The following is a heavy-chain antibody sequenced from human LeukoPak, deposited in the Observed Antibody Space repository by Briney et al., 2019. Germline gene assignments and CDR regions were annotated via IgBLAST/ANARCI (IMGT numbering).Heavy chain of an antibody. CDR1: GFTFSNAW. J-gene: IGHJ5*02. Sequence: GGSLRLSCAASGFTFSNAWMSWVRQAPGKGLEWVAFIRYDGSNKYYADSVKGRFTISRDNSKNTLYLQMNSLRAEDTAVYYCAKEKGRYYNWFDPWGQGTLVTVSS. CDR2: IRYDGSNK. CDR3: AKEKGRYYNWFDP. D-gene: IGHD1-26*01. V-gene: IGHV3-30*02.